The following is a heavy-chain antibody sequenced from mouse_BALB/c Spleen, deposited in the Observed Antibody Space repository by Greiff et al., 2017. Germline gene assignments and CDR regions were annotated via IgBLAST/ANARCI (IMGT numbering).Heavy chain of an antibody. V-gene: IGHV3-8*02. D-gene: IGHD2-4*01. CDR2: ISYSGST. Sequence: VQLKESGPSLVKPSQTLSLTCSVTGDSITSGYWNWIRKFPGNKLEYMGYISYSGSTYYNPSLKSRISITRDTSKNQYYLQLNSVTTEDTATYYCARTYYDYDGYAMDYWGQGTSVTVSS. CDR3: ARTYYDYDGYAMDY. CDR1: GDSITSGY. J-gene: IGHJ4*01.